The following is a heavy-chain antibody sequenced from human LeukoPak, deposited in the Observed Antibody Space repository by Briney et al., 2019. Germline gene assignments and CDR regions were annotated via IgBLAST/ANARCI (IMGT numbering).Heavy chain of an antibody. V-gene: IGHV1-69*02. D-gene: IGHD3-22*01. Sequence: SVTVSCKASGGTFSCYTISWVRQAPGQGREWMGRIIPILGISNFAQRFQGRVTITADKSTSTAYMELSSLRSEDTAVYYCARVGYDSSGYSNRNNWFDPWGQGTLVTVSS. CDR3: ARVGYDSSGYSNRNNWFDP. CDR2: IIPILGIS. J-gene: IGHJ5*02. CDR1: GGTFSCYT.